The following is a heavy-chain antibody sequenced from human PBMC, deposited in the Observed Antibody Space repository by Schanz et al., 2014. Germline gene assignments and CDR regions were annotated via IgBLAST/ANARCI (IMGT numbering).Heavy chain of an antibody. V-gene: IGHV4-31*03. D-gene: IGHD4-17*01. J-gene: IGHJ3*02. Sequence: QVQLQESGPGLVKPSQTLSLTCTVSGGSVSSGGDYWSWIRQHPGKGLEWIGFISYSGSTYYNPSLKSRVTISVDTSKNQFSLSLSSATAVDTAVYYCARDRGHGDLPGDIWGQGTIVTVSS. CDR3: ARDRGHGDLPGDI. CDR1: GGSVSSGGDY. CDR2: ISYSGST.